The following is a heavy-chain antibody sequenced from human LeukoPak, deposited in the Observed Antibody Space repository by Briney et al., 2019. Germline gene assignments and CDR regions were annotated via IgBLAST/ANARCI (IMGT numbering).Heavy chain of an antibody. CDR3: ARDRPNSGYDYSAMLVY. J-gene: IGHJ4*02. CDR2: ISSSSSFK. CDR1: GFTFSSYT. Sequence: GGSLRLSCVGSGFTFSSYTVNWVRQAPGKRLEWVSSISSSSSFKQYADSAKGRFTISRDNAKNSLYLQMSGLRGEDTAVYYCARDRPNSGYDYSAMLVYWGQGTLVTVSS. D-gene: IGHD5-12*01. V-gene: IGHV3-21*06.